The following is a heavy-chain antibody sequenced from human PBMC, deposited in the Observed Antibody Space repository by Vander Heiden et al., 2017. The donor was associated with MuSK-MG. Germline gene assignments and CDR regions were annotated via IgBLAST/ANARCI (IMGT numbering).Heavy chain of an antibody. V-gene: IGHV3-7*01. Sequence: EGRRVGSGGGLAQPGGPLRLSYAAARFPFTSSWMSWVRRAPGQGLEGVANIELDGSEENHLDSLKGRFAISRDNAGNSQYLQINDLSAEDTAVYYCAREQRWHYGSEDFFDFWGQGVPVTVSS. CDR3: AREQRWHYGSEDFFDF. J-gene: IGHJ4*02. CDR1: RFPFTSSW. D-gene: IGHD3-10*01. CDR2: IELDGSEE.